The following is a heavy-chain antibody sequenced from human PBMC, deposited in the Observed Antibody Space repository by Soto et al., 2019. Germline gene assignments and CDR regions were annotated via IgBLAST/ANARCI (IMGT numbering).Heavy chain of an antibody. J-gene: IGHJ6*02. CDR1: GFTFGSYA. Sequence: QVQLVESGGGVVQPWRSLRLSCAASGFTFGSYAMHWVRQAPGKGLEWGALICFDGSHDYYADSVKGRFTISRDNSNNTLSVQMNSRRAEDTAVYYCAREVDPLGYRLTGMDVGGQGTTVTVSS. V-gene: IGHV3-33*01. CDR3: AREVDPLGYRLTGMDV. D-gene: IGHD6-25*01. CDR2: ICFDGSHD.